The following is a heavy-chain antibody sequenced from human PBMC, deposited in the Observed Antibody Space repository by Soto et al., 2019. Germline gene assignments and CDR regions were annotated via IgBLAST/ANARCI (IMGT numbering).Heavy chain of an antibody. CDR3: ARGNTVLRFLEWLFPRVYGMDV. CDR1: GYTFTGYY. D-gene: IGHD3-3*01. V-gene: IGHV1-2*04. Sequence: GASVKVSCKASGYTFTGYYMHWVRQAPGQGLEWMGWINPNSGGTNYAQKFQGWVTMTRDTSISTAYMELSRLRSDDTAVYYCARGNTVLRFLEWLFPRVYGMDVWGQGTTVTVSS. CDR2: INPNSGGT. J-gene: IGHJ6*02.